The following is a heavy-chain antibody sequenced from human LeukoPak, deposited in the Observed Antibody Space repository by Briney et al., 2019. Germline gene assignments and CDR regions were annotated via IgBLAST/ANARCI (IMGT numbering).Heavy chain of an antibody. V-gene: IGHV5-51*01. CDR3: ARISYYSGAGKGAHDY. Sequence: GESLKISGQGSGYNFTNYWMGWVRQMPGKGLEWMGIIYPGDSNMRYSPSFQGQVSISADKSITTAYLQWSSLKASDTAMYYCARISYYSGAGKGAHDYWGQGTLVTVSS. J-gene: IGHJ4*02. CDR2: IYPGDSNM. CDR1: GYNFTNYW. D-gene: IGHD3-10*01.